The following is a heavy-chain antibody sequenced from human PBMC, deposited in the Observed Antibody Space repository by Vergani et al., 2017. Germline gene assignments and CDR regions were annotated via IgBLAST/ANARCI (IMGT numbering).Heavy chain of an antibody. V-gene: IGHV3-23*01. J-gene: IGHJ6*02. CDR1: GFTFSSYA. Sequence: EVQLLESGGGLVQPGGSLRLSCAASGFTFSSYAMSWVRQAPGKGLEWVSAISGSGGSTYSADSVKGRFTISRDNSKNTLYLQMNSLRAEDTAVYYCAKDSDPYYDFWSGYYSYYYYGMDVWGQGTTVTVSS. CDR3: AKDSDPYYDFWSGYYSYYYYGMDV. CDR2: ISGSGGST. D-gene: IGHD3-3*01.